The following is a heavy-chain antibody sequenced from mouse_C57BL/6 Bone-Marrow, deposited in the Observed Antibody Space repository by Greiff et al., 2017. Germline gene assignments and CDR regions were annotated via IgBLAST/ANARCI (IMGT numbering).Heavy chain of an antibody. CDR2: IYPGSGST. Sequence: QVQLKQPGAELVKPGASVKMSCKASGYTFTSYWITWVKQRPGQGLEWIGDIYPGSGSTNYNEKFKSKATLTVDTSSSTAYMQLSSLTSEDSAVYYCARSVYYGNLYWYFDVWGTGTTVTVSS. CDR1: GYTFTSYW. V-gene: IGHV1-55*01. CDR3: ARSVYYGNLYWYFDV. J-gene: IGHJ1*03. D-gene: IGHD2-1*01.